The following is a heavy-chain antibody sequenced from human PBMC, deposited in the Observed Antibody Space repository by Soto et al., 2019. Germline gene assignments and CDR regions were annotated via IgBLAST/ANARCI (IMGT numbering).Heavy chain of an antibody. CDR1: GFTFSSYA. CDR3: AKDITMIVVVITFFDY. Sequence: GGSLRLSCAASGFTFSSYAMSWVRQAPGKGLEWVSAISGSGGSTYYADSVKGRFTISRDNSKNTLYLQMNSLRAEDTAVYYCAKDITMIVVVITFFDYWGQGTLVTVSS. V-gene: IGHV3-23*01. CDR2: ISGSGGST. D-gene: IGHD3-22*01. J-gene: IGHJ4*02.